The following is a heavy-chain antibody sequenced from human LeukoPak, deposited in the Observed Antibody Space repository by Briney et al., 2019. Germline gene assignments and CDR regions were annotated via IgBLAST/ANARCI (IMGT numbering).Heavy chain of an antibody. CDR1: GGSISSYY. D-gene: IGHD3-22*01. Sequence: PSETLSLTCTVSGGSISSYYWSWIRQPPGKGLEWIGYIYYSGSTNYNPSLKSRVTISVDTSKNQFSLKLSSVTAADTAVYYCARGKTYYDISKDAFDTWGQGTMVTVSS. CDR3: ARGKTYYDISKDAFDT. CDR2: IYYSGST. J-gene: IGHJ3*02. V-gene: IGHV4-59*01.